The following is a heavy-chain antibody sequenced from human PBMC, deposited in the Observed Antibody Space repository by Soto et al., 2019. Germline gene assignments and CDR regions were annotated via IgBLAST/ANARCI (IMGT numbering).Heavy chain of an antibody. CDR3: ARDPKFRYSSSWYERPYYYYYGMDV. D-gene: IGHD6-13*01. Sequence: GASVKVSCKASGYTFTGYYMHWVRQAPGQGLEWMGWINPNSGGTNYAQKFQGWVTMTRDTSISTAYMELSRLRSDDTAVYYCARDPKFRYSSSWYERPYYYYYGMDVWGQGTTVTVSS. CDR2: INPNSGGT. V-gene: IGHV1-2*04. J-gene: IGHJ6*02. CDR1: GYTFTGYY.